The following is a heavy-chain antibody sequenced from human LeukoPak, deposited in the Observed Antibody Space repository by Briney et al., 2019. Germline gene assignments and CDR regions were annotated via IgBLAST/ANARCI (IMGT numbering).Heavy chain of an antibody. Sequence: SETLSLTCTVSGGSISSGGYYWSWIRQPPGKGLEWIGYIYHSGSTYYNPSLKSRVTISVDRSKNQFSLKLSSVTAADTAVYYCARRCSGGSCFNWFDPWGQGTLVTVSS. CDR3: ARRCSGGSCFNWFDP. CDR1: GGSISSGGYY. J-gene: IGHJ5*02. CDR2: IYHSGST. D-gene: IGHD2-15*01. V-gene: IGHV4-30-2*01.